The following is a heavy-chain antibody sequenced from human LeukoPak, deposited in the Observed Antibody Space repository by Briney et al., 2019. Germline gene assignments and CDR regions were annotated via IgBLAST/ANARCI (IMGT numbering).Heavy chain of an antibody. CDR3: ARGRYYYYGSGSYWWYYGMDV. CDR1: GASISSYY. J-gene: IGHJ6*02. Sequence: PSETLSLTCTVSGASISSYYWSWIRQPPGKGLEWIGYIYYTGSTNYNPSLKSRVTISLDTSKNQFSLKLSSVTAADTAVYYCARGRYYYYGSGSYWWYYGMDVWGQGTTVTVSS. D-gene: IGHD3-10*01. V-gene: IGHV4-59*12. CDR2: IYYTGST.